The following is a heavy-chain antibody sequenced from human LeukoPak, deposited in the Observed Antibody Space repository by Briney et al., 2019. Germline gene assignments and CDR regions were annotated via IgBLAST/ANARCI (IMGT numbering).Heavy chain of an antibody. D-gene: IGHD3-3*01. J-gene: IGHJ4*02. CDR1: GGSISSYY. Sequence: YPSETLSLTCTVSGGSISSYYWSWIRQPPGKGLEWIGYIYYSGSTNYNPSLKCRVTISVDTSKNQFSLRLSSVTAADTAVYYCARGAYYDFWSGETYFDYWGQGTLVTVSS. CDR3: ARGAYYDFWSGETYFDY. CDR2: IYYSGST. V-gene: IGHV4-59*01.